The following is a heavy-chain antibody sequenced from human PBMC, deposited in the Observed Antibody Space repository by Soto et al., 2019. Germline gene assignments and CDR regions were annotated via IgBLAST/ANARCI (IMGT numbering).Heavy chain of an antibody. CDR1: GFTFSSYA. CDR3: AKDGGYGSGSYYSDD. Sequence: PGGSLRLSCAASGFTFSSYAMSWVRQAPGKGLEWVSTTSSSGGSTCYADSVKGRFTISRDNSKNTFYLQMNSLRAEDMAVYYCAKDGGYGSGSYYSDDWGQGTLVTVSS. D-gene: IGHD3-10*01. J-gene: IGHJ4*02. V-gene: IGHV3-23*01. CDR2: TSSSGGST.